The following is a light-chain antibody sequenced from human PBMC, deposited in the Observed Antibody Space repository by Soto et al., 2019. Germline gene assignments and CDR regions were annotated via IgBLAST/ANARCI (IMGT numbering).Light chain of an antibody. CDR3: QQYNDWPLT. CDR2: GAS. V-gene: IGKV3-15*01. J-gene: IGKJ4*01. Sequence: EKVMTQSPAALSVSPGERATLSCRASQSVNSNLAWYQQKPGQAPRLLLYGASTRATGIPARFSGSASGTEFTLTISSLQSEDSAVYYCQQYNDWPLTVGGGTKAEIK. CDR1: QSVNSN.